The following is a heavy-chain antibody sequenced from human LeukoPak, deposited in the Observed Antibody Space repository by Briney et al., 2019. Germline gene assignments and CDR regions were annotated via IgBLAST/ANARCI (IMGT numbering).Heavy chain of an antibody. D-gene: IGHD1-26*01. V-gene: IGHV4-4*02. CDR1: GGSISSTNW. Sequence: SGTLSLTCGVSGGSISSTNWWSWVRPPPGQGLEWIGEISLSGLTNYNPSLKRRVTMSLDKSKNHLSLNLTSVTAADTDVYYCSRESGAFSPFHYWGQGTLVTVSS. CDR3: SRESGAFSPFHY. CDR2: ISLSGLT. J-gene: IGHJ4*02.